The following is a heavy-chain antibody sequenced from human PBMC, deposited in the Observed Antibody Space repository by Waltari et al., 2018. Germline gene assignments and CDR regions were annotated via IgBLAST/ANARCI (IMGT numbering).Heavy chain of an antibody. V-gene: IGHV4-59*11. J-gene: IGHJ4*02. CDR1: GGSISSHY. CDR2: IDYSGST. CDR3: ARVRDFWSGYYFDY. Sequence: QVQLQESGPGLVKPSETLSLTCTVSGGSISSHYWSWIRQPPGKGLEWIGYIDYSGSTNYNPSLKSRVTISVDTSKNQFSLKLSSVTAADTAVYYCARVRDFWSGYYFDYWGQGTLVTVSS. D-gene: IGHD3-3*01.